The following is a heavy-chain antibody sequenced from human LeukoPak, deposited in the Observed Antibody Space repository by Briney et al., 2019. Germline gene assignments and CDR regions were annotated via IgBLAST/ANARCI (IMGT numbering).Heavy chain of an antibody. CDR1: GFTFSSYS. CDR2: ISSSSSYI. J-gene: IGHJ4*02. D-gene: IGHD3-22*01. Sequence: GGSLRLSCAASGFTFSSYSMNWVRQAPGKGLEWVSSISSSSSYIYYADSVKGRFTISRDNAKNSLYLQMNSLRAEDTAVYYCARAASYYYDSSGYYDYWGQGTLVTVSS. V-gene: IGHV3-21*01. CDR3: ARAASYYYDSSGYYDY.